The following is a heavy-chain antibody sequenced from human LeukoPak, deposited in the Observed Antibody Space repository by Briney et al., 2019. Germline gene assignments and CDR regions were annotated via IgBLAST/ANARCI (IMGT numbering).Heavy chain of an antibody. CDR3: AATTYYDSSGYSYRT. CDR2: IYYSGST. V-gene: IGHV4-39*01. CDR1: GGSISSSNYY. J-gene: IGHJ5*02. Sequence: SETLSLTCTVSGGSISSSNYYWGRIRQPPGEGLEWIGSIYYSGSTYFTPSLKSRVTISVDTSKNQFSLKLTSVTAADTAVYYCAATTYYDSSGYSYRTWGQGTLVTVSS. D-gene: IGHD3-22*01.